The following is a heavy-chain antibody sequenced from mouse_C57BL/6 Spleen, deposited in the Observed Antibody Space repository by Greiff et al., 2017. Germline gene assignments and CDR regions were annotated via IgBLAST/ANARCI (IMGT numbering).Heavy chain of an antibody. CDR3: ARGGITTVVDYAMDY. Sequence: QVQLQQPGAELVMPGASVKLSCKASGYTFTSYWMHWVKQRPGQGLEWIGEIDPSDSYTNYNQKFQGKSTLTVDKSSSTAYMQLSSLTSEDSAVYYCARGGITTVVDYAMDYWGQGTSVTVSS. D-gene: IGHD1-1*01. J-gene: IGHJ4*01. CDR1: GYTFTSYW. V-gene: IGHV1-69*01. CDR2: IDPSDSYT.